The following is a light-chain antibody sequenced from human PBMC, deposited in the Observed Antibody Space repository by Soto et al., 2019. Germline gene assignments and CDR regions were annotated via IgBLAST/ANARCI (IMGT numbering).Light chain of an antibody. J-gene: IGKJ1*01. CDR1: QTVSNNF. V-gene: IGKV3D-20*02. CDR3: QQRGNRPPWT. Sequence: IVLTQSPGTLSLSPGERATLSCRASQTVSNNFLAWYQEKPGQAPRLLIYDASNRATGIPARFSGSGSGTDFTLTISSLEPEDFAVYYCQQRGNRPPWTFGQGTKVDI. CDR2: DAS.